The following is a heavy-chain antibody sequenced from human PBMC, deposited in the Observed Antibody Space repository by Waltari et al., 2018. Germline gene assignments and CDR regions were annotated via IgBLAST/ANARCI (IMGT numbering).Heavy chain of an antibody. CDR3: ARAAGGWNGFDY. Sequence: QVQLQESGPRLVTPSQTLSLTCTVSGASVSSGDSYWSWVRQPAGKGLEWIGRLYYSGTTDYNPSLKSRVTISVDTSKNQFSLKLSSVTAADTAVYYCARAAGGWNGFDYWGQGTLVTVSS. CDR2: LYYSGTT. J-gene: IGHJ4*02. V-gene: IGHV4-61*02. CDR1: GASVSSGDSY. D-gene: IGHD1-1*01.